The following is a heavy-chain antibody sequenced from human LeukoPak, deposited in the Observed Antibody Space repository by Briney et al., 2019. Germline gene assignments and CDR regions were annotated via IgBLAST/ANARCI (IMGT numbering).Heavy chain of an antibody. V-gene: IGHV1-8*01. Sequence: ASVKVSCKASGYTFTSYDINWVRQATGQGLEWMGWMNPNSGNTGYAQEFQGRVTMTRNTSISTAYMELSSLRSEDTAVYYCARAVVGATTVFDYWGQGTLVTVSS. CDR2: MNPNSGNT. CDR1: GYTFTSYD. J-gene: IGHJ4*02. CDR3: ARAVVGATTVFDY. D-gene: IGHD1-26*01.